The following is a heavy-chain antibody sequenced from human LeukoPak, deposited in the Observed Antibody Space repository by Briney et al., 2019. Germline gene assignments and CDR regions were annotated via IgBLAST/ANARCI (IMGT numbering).Heavy chain of an antibody. CDR2: VFYSGST. D-gene: IGHD6-19*01. J-gene: IGHJ4*02. V-gene: IGHV4-59*08. CDR3: ARHPSAVAGKTFDC. CDR1: GGSISSYY. Sequence: SETLSLTCTVSGGSISSYYWSWIRQPPGKGLEWIGYVFYSGSTNYNPSLKSRVTISVDTSKNQISLKLTSVTAAGTAVYYCARHPSAVAGKTFDCWGQGTRVTVSS.